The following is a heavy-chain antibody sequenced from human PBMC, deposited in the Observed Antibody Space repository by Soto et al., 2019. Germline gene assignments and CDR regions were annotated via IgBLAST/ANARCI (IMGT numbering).Heavy chain of an antibody. J-gene: IGHJ3*02. D-gene: IGHD3-3*01. CDR1: GGSFSGYY. CDR2: INHSGST. V-gene: IGHV4-34*01. Sequence: PSETLSLTCAVYGGSFSGYYWSWIRQPPGKGLEWIGEINHSGSTNYNPSLKSRVTISVDTSKNQFSLKLSSVTAADTAVYYCARDNIGVWSGYLDAFDIWGQGTMVTVSS. CDR3: ARDNIGVWSGYLDAFDI.